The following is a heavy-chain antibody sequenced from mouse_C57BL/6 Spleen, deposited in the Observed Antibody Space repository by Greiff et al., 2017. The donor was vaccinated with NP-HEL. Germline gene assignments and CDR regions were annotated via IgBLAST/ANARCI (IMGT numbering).Heavy chain of an antibody. Sequence: VQLLQSGPELVKPGASVKISCTASGYAFSSSWMNWVKQRPGKGLEWIGRIYPGGGDTNYNGKFKGKATLTADKSSSTAYMQLSSLTSEDSAVYFCAREGGNSNFDGWGTGTTLTVSS. J-gene: IGHJ2*01. V-gene: IGHV1-82*01. CDR2: IYPGGGDT. CDR1: GYAFSSSW. D-gene: IGHD2-1*01. CDR3: AREGGNSNFDG.